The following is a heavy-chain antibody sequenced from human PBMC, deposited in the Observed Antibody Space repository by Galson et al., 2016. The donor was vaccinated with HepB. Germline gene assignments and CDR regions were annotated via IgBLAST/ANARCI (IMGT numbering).Heavy chain of an antibody. Sequence: ETLSLTCSVSGGSITSSTYYWGWIRQPPGKGLEWIVIIYYNGNTYYNSSLKSRATISVDTSKNQFSLKLTSVTAADTALYYCASWTYYDFWTGAEGLTDYWGQGTLVTVSS. CDR3: ASWTYYDFWTGAEGLTDY. CDR2: IYYNGNT. D-gene: IGHD3-3*01. CDR1: GGSITSSTYY. V-gene: IGHV4-39*01. J-gene: IGHJ4*02.